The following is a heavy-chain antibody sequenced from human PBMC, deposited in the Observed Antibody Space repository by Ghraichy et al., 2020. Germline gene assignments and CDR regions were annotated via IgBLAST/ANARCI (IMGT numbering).Heavy chain of an antibody. J-gene: IGHJ4*02. CDR3: ARDLERQYYYGSGSSWSFDY. Sequence: ALVKVSCKASGYTFTGYYMHWVRQAPGQGLEWMGWINPNSGGTNYAQKFQGRVTMTRDTSISTAYMELSRLRSDDTAVYYCARDLERQYYYGSGSSWSFDYWGQGTLVTVSS. D-gene: IGHD3-10*01. CDR2: INPNSGGT. CDR1: GYTFTGYY. V-gene: IGHV1-2*02.